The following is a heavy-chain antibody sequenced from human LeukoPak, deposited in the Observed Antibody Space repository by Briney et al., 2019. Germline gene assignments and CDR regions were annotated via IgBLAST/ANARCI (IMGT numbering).Heavy chain of an antibody. Sequence: GGSLRLSCAVSGFTPISYWMTWVRQAPGKGLEWVANINQDGSETFYVDSVKGRFSISRDNAKNSLYLQMNSLRAEDTALYYCARLGPGMNFFYLDFWGQGTLVTVSS. CDR3: ARLGPGMNFFYLDF. V-gene: IGHV3-7*01. CDR2: INQDGSET. CDR1: GFTPISYW. D-gene: IGHD3-10*01. J-gene: IGHJ4*02.